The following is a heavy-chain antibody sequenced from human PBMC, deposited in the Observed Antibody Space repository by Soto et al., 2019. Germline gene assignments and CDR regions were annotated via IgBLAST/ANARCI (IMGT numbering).Heavy chain of an antibody. D-gene: IGHD3-22*01. J-gene: IGHJ5*02. Sequence: KPSETLSLTCSVSGGSISNSNYYWGWIRQPPGKGLEWIGCMYYGGRTYYNPSLESRVTISVDTSKNHFSLRLASVTAADTAVYYCVTTDPHHFDSSGYYYVGWFDPWGQGTRVTVS. CDR2: MYYGGRT. CDR3: VTTDPHHFDSSGYYYVGWFDP. CDR1: GGSISNSNYY. V-gene: IGHV4-39*02.